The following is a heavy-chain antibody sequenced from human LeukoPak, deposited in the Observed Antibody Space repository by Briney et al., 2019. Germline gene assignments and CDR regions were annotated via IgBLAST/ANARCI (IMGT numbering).Heavy chain of an antibody. J-gene: IGHJ4*02. CDR3: ARIWFGDPNYYFDY. V-gene: IGHV1-2*02. CDR2: INPNSGGT. CDR1: GYTFTGYY. Sequence: ASVKVSCKASGYTFTGYYMHWVRQAPGQGLEWMGWINPNSGGTNYAQKFQGRVTMTRDTSISTAYMELSRLRSDDTAVYYCARIWFGDPNYYFDYWGQGTLVTVSS. D-gene: IGHD3-10*01.